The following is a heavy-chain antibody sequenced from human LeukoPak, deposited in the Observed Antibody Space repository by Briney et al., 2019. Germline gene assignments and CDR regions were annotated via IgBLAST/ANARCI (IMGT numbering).Heavy chain of an antibody. D-gene: IGHD6-13*01. Sequence: GGSLRLSCAASGFTFSSYAMSWVRQAQGKGLEWVSGISGSGGSTYYADSVKGGFTISRDNYKKTVYMQMNSQRDEDTAVYYCAKGLYSSSWYFFDYWGQGTLVTVSS. CDR1: GFTFSSYA. CDR3: AKGLYSSSWYFFDY. J-gene: IGHJ4*02. V-gene: IGHV3-23*01. CDR2: ISGSGGST.